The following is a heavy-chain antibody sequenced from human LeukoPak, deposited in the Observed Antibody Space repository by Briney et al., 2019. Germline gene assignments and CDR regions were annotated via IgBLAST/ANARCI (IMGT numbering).Heavy chain of an antibody. CDR2: FSRRGTT. J-gene: IGHJ4*02. D-gene: IGHD6-19*01. V-gene: IGHV3-23*01. CDR1: GFAFSTYA. Sequence: GGSLRLSCAASGFAFSTYAMDWVRQAPGKGLQWVSAFSRRGTTHYADSVRGRFTISRDNSKNTLYLQMNSLRAEDTAVYYCAKKSSGWYGYFDYWGQGTLVTVSS. CDR3: AKKSSGWYGYFDY.